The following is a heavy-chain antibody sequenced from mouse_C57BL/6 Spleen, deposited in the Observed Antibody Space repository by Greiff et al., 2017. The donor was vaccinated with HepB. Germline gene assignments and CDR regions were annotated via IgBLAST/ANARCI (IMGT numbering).Heavy chain of an antibody. CDR1: GYTFTGYW. CDR2: ILPGSGST. V-gene: IGHV1-9*01. Sequence: QVQLQQSGAELMKPGASVKLSCKATGYTFTGYWIEWVKQRPGHGLEWIGEILPGSGSTNYNEKFKGKATFTADTSSNTAYMQLSSLTTEDSAIYYCASPPDYYDYDVRAMDYWGQGTSVTVSS. CDR3: ASPPDYYDYDVRAMDY. D-gene: IGHD2-4*01. J-gene: IGHJ4*01.